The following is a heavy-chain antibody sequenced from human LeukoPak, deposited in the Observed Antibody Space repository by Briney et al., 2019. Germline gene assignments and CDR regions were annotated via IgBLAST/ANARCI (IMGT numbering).Heavy chain of an antibody. D-gene: IGHD6-13*01. CDR1: GGSISSSSYY. CDR2: IYYSGST. CDR3: ARDQGYSGNWFGP. J-gene: IGHJ5*02. V-gene: IGHV4-39*07. Sequence: SETLSLTCTVSGGSISSSSYYWGWIRQPPGKGLEWIGSIYYSGSTYYNPSLKSRVTISVDTSKNQFSLKLSSVTAADTAVYYCARDQGYSGNWFGPWGQGTLVTVSS.